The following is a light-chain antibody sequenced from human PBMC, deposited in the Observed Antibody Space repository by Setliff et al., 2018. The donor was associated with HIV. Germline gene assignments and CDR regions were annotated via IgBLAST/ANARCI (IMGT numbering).Light chain of an antibody. V-gene: IGLV1-44*01. Sequence: QAVVTQPPSASGTPGQRVTISCSGGRSNIGSNPVNWYQHVPGRAPKLLIYSNNQRPSGVPERFSGSKSGTSASLAITGLQAEDEADYYCQSYDSSLSAYVFGTGTKVTVL. CDR3: QSYDSSLSAYV. J-gene: IGLJ1*01. CDR2: SNN. CDR1: RSNIGSNP.